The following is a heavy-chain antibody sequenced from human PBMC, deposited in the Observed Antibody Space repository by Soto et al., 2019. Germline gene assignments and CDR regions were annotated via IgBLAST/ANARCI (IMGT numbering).Heavy chain of an antibody. CDR1: GYTFTSYY. Sequence: GASVKVSCKASGYTFTSYYMHWVRQAPGQGLEWMGIINPSGGSTSYAQKFQGRVTMTRDTSTSTVYMELSSLRSEDTAVYYCARSISLAARPQNEYYFEYWGQGTLVTVAS. D-gene: IGHD6-6*01. J-gene: IGHJ4*02. CDR3: ARSISLAARPQNEYYFEY. CDR2: INPSGGST. V-gene: IGHV1-46*03.